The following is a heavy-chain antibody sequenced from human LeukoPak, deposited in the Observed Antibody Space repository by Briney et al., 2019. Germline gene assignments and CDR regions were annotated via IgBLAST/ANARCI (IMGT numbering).Heavy chain of an antibody. CDR1: VGSFSSYY. D-gene: IGHD4-17*01. Sequence: LSLTCAVYVGSFSSYYWNWVRQHAGKGREWVPYSSRSGTTIYYEDSVKVRFTISRDNANISLYLQMNSLRVEDTDVYYCARESSTVTTDLDYWGEGTLV. J-gene: IGHJ4*02. CDR2: SSRSGTTI. CDR3: ARESSTVTTDLDY. V-gene: IGHV3-48*03.